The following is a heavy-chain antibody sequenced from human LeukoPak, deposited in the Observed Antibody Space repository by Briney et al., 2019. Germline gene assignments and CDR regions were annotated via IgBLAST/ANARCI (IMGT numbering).Heavy chain of an antibody. CDR3: AKGTGGYYGPFDS. D-gene: IGHD3-22*01. V-gene: IGHV3-9*01. CDR2: INWNSGSI. CDR1: GFTLDGFA. J-gene: IGHJ4*02. Sequence: PGGSLRLSCAASGFTLDGFALFWVRQAPGKGLEYVSGINWNSGSIDYADSVKGRFTTSRDNAKSSLYLQMNSLRVEDTAVYYCAKGTGGYYGPFDSWGQGTLVTVSS.